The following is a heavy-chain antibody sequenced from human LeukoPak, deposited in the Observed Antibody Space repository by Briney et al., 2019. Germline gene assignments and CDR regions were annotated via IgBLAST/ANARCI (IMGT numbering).Heavy chain of an antibody. CDR2: VTPNSGAT. CDR3: ASGLPGTSPGFDY. D-gene: IGHD5/OR15-5a*01. J-gene: IGHJ4*02. Sequence: ASVKVSCKASGYTFTANNIHWVRQAPGQGPEWMGWVTPNSGATNIAQKFQDRVAMTTDTSISTAYMDLSRLRPDDTAVYFCASGLPGTSPGFDYWGQGTLVIASS. CDR1: GYTFTANN. V-gene: IGHV1-2*02.